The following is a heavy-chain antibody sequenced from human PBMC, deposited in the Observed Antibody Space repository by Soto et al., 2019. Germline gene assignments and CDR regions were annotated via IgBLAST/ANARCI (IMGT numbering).Heavy chain of an antibody. D-gene: IGHD6-13*01. J-gene: IGHJ4*02. CDR1: GFIFGDYW. CDR2: IKEDGSLK. V-gene: IGHV3-7*01. CDR3: ARRSWYDY. Sequence: EVQLVESGGGLVQPGGSLRLSCTGSGFIFGDYWMSWVRQAPGKGLERVANIKEDGSLKFYVESVKGRFSISRDNAKNSVYLQMDNPRVDDTAVYYCARRSWYDYWGQGTLVTVSS.